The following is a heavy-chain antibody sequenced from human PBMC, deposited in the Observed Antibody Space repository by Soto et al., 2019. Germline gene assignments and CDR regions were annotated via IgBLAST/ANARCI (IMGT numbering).Heavy chain of an antibody. CDR3: ARGDELERFDP. D-gene: IGHD1-1*01. J-gene: IGHJ5*02. Sequence: SETLSLTCTVSGGSVSSSSYCWAGIRQPPGKRLEWLGRFCDGGDTNYNPSLKNRVTISIDTSKNQFSLQLNSVTPKDTAVYYCARGDELERFDPWGQGTLVTVSS. CDR2: FCDGGDT. V-gene: IGHV4-61*05. CDR1: GGSVSSSSYC.